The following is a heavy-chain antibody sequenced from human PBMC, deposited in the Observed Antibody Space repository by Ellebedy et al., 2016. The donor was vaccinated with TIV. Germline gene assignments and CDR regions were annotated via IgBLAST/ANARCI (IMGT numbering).Heavy chain of an antibody. D-gene: IGHD1-26*01. Sequence: GESLKISXAASGFTFSRYWMHWVRQAPGKGLVWVSRIKSDGSSTNYADSVKGRLTISRDNAKNTLYLQMNSLRAEDTAVYYCARGGWSLRVGASSQGDYFMDVWGKGTTVTVSS. CDR3: ARGGWSLRVGASSQGDYFMDV. J-gene: IGHJ6*03. V-gene: IGHV3-74*01. CDR1: GFTFSRYW. CDR2: IKSDGSST.